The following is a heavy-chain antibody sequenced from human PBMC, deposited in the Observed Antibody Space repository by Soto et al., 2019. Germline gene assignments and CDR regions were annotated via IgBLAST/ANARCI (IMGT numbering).Heavy chain of an antibody. CDR1: GGSFSGYY. CDR2: INHGGST. J-gene: IGHJ4*02. D-gene: IGHD3-22*01. Sequence: PSETLSLTCAAYGGSFSGYYWNWIRQPPGKGLEWIGEINHGGSTNYNPSLKSRVTMSLDTSKNQFSLKLTSVTAADTSVYYCARGPEYYYGGSGFVDYWGRGTLVTVYS. CDR3: ARGPEYYYGGSGFVDY. V-gene: IGHV4-34*01.